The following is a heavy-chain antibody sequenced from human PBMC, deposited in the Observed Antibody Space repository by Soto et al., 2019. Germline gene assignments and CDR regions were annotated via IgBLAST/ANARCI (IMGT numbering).Heavy chain of an antibody. D-gene: IGHD2-21*02. V-gene: IGHV1-2*04. J-gene: IGHJ4*02. CDR2: INPNSGGT. Sequence: ASVKVSCKASGYTFTGYYMHWVRQAPGQGLEWMGWINPNSGGTNYAQKFQGWVTMTRDTSISTAYMELSRLRSDDTAVYYCARASYCGGDCYSNWGQGTLVTVSS. CDR3: ARASYCGGDCYSN. CDR1: GYTFTGYY.